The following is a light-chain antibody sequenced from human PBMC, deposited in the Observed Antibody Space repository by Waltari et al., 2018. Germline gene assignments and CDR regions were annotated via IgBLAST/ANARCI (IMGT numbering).Light chain of an antibody. CDR2: NAS. J-gene: IGKJ1*01. CDR3: QVRTSWLWT. Sequence: EIVVTQSPATLSLSLGERVTLSCRASQIVTTNFAWFQQKPGQAPRLLIYNASTRDTDIPARFSGSGSGTEFTLTINSLQSEDLAIYYCQVRTSWLWTFGQGTKV. CDR1: QIVTTN. V-gene: IGKV3-15*01.